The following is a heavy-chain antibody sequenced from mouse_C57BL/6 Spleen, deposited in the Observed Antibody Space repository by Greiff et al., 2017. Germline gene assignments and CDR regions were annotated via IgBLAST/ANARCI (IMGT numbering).Heavy chain of an antibody. CDR3: ARGKTAQALYYFDY. CDR1: GYAFSSSW. CDR2: IYPGDGDT. D-gene: IGHD3-2*02. V-gene: IGHV1-82*01. J-gene: IGHJ2*01. Sequence: VQLQASGPELVKPGASVKISCKASGYAFSSSWMNWVKQRPGKGLEWIGRIYPGDGDTNYNGKFKGKATLTADKSSSTAYMQLSSLTSEDSAVYFCARGKTAQALYYFDYWGQGTTLTVSS.